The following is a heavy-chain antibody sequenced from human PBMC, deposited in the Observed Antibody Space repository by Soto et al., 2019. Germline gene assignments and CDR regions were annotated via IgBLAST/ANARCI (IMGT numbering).Heavy chain of an antibody. CDR3: ARDRMGAVTTVVTGGFDY. J-gene: IGHJ4*02. V-gene: IGHV3-53*01. D-gene: IGHD4-17*01. CDR1: GFTVSSNY. CDR2: IYSGGST. Sequence: EVQLVESGGGLIQPGGSLRLSCAASGFTVSSNYMSWVRQAPGKGLEWVSVIYSGGSTYYADSVKGRFTISRDNSKNSLYLQMNSLRAEDTAVYYCARDRMGAVTTVVTGGFDYWGQGTLVTVSS.